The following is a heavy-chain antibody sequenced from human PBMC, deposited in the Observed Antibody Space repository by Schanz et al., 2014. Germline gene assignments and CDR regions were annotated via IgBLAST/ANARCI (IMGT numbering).Heavy chain of an antibody. CDR3: ARGRVLES. V-gene: IGHV3-48*03. CDR2: IPWNGAAI. CDR1: GFAFSSFA. D-gene: IGHD1-1*01. Sequence: EVQLMESGGGLVKPGGSLRLSCVASGFAFSSFAMTWVRQAPGKGLEWVSNIPWNGAAIGYAGSVRGRFTISRDNAKNSLCLQMNSLRPEDTAVYYCARGRVLESWGQGTLVTVSS. J-gene: IGHJ5*02.